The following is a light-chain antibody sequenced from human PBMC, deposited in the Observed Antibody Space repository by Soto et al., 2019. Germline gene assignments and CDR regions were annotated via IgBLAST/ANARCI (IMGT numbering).Light chain of an antibody. J-gene: IGKJ3*01. Sequence: EIVLTQSPATLSLSPGERATLSCRASQSVSSYLAWYQQKPGQAPRLLIYNASNRATGIPARFSGSGSGTDFTLTITILEPEYFAVYYCQQRFTFGPGTKVDI. CDR3: QQRFT. CDR2: NAS. V-gene: IGKV3-11*01. CDR1: QSVSSY.